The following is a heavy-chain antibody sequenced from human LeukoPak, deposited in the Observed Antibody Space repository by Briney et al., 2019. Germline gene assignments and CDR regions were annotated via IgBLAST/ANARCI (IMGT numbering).Heavy chain of an antibody. D-gene: IGHD6-13*01. J-gene: IGHJ4*02. CDR3: TTDAGYTSRWYNY. Sequence: GGSLRLSCAASGFTFSSYGMSWVRQPPGKGPEWVSGISGSGGNTYYADSVKGRFTISRDNSKNTLYLQMNSLRAEDTAVYYCTTDAGYTSRWYNYWGQGTLVTVSS. CDR2: ISGSGGNT. V-gene: IGHV3-23*01. CDR1: GFTFSSYG.